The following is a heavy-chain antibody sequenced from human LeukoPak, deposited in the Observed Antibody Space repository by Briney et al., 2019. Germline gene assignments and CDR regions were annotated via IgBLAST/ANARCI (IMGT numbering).Heavy chain of an antibody. CDR3: AKDLFGTYTAVDY. CDR2: ISYDGSNK. J-gene: IGHJ4*02. CDR1: GFTFSSYG. Sequence: GGSLRLSCAASGFTFSSYGMHWVRQAPGKGLEWVAVISYDGSNKYYADSVKGRFTISRDNSKNTLYLQMSSLRAEDTAVYYCAKDLFGTYTAVDYWGQGTLVTVSS. D-gene: IGHD5-18*01. V-gene: IGHV3-30*18.